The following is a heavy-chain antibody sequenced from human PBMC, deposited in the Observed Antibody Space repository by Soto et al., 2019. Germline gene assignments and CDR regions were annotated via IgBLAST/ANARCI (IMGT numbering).Heavy chain of an antibody. CDR2: IWSDGSYE. CDR3: ARGTGSRSFVIDY. J-gene: IGHJ4*02. Sequence: QVQLLESGGGVVQPGRSLRLSCAASGFIFSNYAMHWVRQAPGQGLEWVALIWSDGSYENYAESVKGRFTISRDNSKNTLYVQMNSLRLEDMAVYFCARGTGSRSFVIDYWGQGTLVTVSS. D-gene: IGHD3-10*01. V-gene: IGHV3-33*01. CDR1: GFIFSNYA.